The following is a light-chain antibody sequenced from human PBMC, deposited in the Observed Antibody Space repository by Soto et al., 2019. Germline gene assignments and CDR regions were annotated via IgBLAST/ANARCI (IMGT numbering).Light chain of an antibody. CDR2: EVY. CDR1: SSDVGGYNY. CDR3: SSYVGTNSYV. V-gene: IGLV2-8*01. Sequence: TSSDVGGYNYVSWYQHHSGKAPKLIIYEVYKRPSGVPDRFSGSKSGNTAALTVSGLQAEDEADYYCSSYVGTNSYVFGTGTKVTVL. J-gene: IGLJ1*01.